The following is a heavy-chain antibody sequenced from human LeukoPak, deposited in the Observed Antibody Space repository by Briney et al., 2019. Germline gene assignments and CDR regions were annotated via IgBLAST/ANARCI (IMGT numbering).Heavy chain of an antibody. D-gene: IGHD7-27*01. J-gene: IGHJ2*01. CDR3: AKDRLKLGHWYFDL. Sequence: PGGSLRLSCAASGFTFSSYAMSWVRQAPGKGVEWVSAISGSGGITYYADSVKGRFTISRDNSKNTLYLQMNSLRAEDTAVYYCAKDRLKLGHWYFDLWGRGTLVTVSS. CDR1: GFTFSSYA. V-gene: IGHV3-23*01. CDR2: ISGSGGIT.